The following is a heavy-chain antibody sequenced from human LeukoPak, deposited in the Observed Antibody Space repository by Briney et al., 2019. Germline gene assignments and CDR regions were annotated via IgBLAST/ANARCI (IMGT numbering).Heavy chain of an antibody. CDR3: AKCFWSGYYTGYYFDY. Sequence: PGGSLGLSCAASGFTFSSYAMSWVRQAPGKGLEWVSAISGSGGSTYYADSVKGRFTISRDNPKNTLYLQMNSLRAEDTAVYYCAKCFWSGYYTGYYFDYWGQGTLVTVSS. D-gene: IGHD3-3*01. V-gene: IGHV3-23*01. CDR1: GFTFSSYA. CDR2: ISGSGGST. J-gene: IGHJ4*02.